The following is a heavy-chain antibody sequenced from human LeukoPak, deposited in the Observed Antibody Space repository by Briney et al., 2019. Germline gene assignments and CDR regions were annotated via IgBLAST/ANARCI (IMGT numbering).Heavy chain of an antibody. J-gene: IGHJ4*02. V-gene: IGHV1-18*01. D-gene: IGHD5-24*01. CDR3: ARGRNIEMTTMSGGSDY. Sequence: ASVKVSCKASGYTFSTYGITWVRQAPGQGLEWMGWISTHNGNTDYAQKFQGRVTMTTDTSTSTAYMELRSLRSDDTAVYYCARGRNIEMTTMSGGSDYWGQGTLVTVSS. CDR1: GYTFSTYG. CDR2: ISTHNGNT.